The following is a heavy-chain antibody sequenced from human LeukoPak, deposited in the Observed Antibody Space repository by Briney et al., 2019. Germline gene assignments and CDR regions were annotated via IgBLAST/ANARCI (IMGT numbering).Heavy chain of an antibody. CDR1: GFTVSSNY. J-gene: IGHJ4*02. D-gene: IGHD3-9*01. Sequence: GGSLRLSCAASGFTVSSNYMSWVRQAPGKGLEWVSVIYSGGSTYYADSVKGRFTISRDNSKNTLYLQMNSLRAEDTAVYYRARAPYYDILTPDYWGQGTLVTVSS. CDR2: IYSGGST. V-gene: IGHV3-53*01. CDR3: ARAPYYDILTPDY.